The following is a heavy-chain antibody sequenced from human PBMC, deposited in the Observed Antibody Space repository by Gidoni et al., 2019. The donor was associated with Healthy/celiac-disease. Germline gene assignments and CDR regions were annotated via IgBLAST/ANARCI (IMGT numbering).Heavy chain of an antibody. CDR1: GGSFSGYY. V-gene: IGHV4-34*01. Sequence: QVQLQQWGAGLLKPSEPLSLTCAVYGGSFSGYYWSWIRQPPGKGLGWIGEINHSGSTNYNPSLKSRVTISVDTSKNQFSLKLSSVTAADTAVYYCARGGHYYGSGSPPRGRVYNWFDPWGQGTLVTVSS. D-gene: IGHD3-10*01. CDR2: INHSGST. CDR3: ARGGHYYGSGSPPRGRVYNWFDP. J-gene: IGHJ5*02.